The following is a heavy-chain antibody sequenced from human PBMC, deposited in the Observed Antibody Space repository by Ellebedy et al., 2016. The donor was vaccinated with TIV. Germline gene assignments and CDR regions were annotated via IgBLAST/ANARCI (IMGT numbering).Heavy chain of an antibody. CDR1: GFTFSSYA. J-gene: IGHJ4*02. CDR2: ISHDASRK. D-gene: IGHD5-12*01. Sequence: GGSLRLSXAASGFTFSSYAMHWVRQAPGKGLDQVAVISHDASRKYYADSVKGRFTISRDNSKNTLYLQLNSLRAEDSAVYYCTRGDGAYDYAPIDSWGQGTLVAVSS. V-gene: IGHV3-30-3*01. CDR3: TRGDGAYDYAPIDS.